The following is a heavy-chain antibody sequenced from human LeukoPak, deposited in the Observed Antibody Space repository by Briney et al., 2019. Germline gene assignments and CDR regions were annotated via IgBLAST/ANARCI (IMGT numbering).Heavy chain of an antibody. V-gene: IGHV4-30-4*01. Sequence: PSETLSLTCTVSGGSISSGDYYWSWIRQPPGKGLEWIGYIYYSGSTYYNPSLKSRVTISVDMSKNQFSLKLSSVTAADTAVYYCARGPTHNIAAADYYYYGMDVWGQGTTVTVSS. CDR1: GGSISSGDYY. CDR2: IYYSGST. J-gene: IGHJ6*02. D-gene: IGHD6-13*01. CDR3: ARGPTHNIAAADYYYYGMDV.